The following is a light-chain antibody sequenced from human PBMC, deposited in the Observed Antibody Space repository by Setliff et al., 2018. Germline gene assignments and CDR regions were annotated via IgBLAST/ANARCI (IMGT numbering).Light chain of an antibody. CDR3: SSYTTISTLV. V-gene: IGLV2-14*03. CDR1: SSDVGGYNY. J-gene: IGLJ2*01. CDR2: DVV. Sequence: QSVLTQPASVSGSPGQSITISCTGTSSDVGGYNYVSWYQQHPGKAPKVIIYDVVVRPSGVSNRFSGSKSGNTASLTISGLQAEDEADYHCSSYTTISTLVFGGGTKGTVL.